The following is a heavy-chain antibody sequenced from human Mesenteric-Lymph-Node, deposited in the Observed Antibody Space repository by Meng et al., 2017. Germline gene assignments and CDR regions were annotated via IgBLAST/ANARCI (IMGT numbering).Heavy chain of an antibody. J-gene: IGHJ4*02. Sequence: EVAVVWLGCGLDKLWGSLGLSCAASGFTFRSYSMNWVRQAPGKWLEWVSSISSSSSYIYYADSVKGRFTISRDNAKNSLYLQMNSLRAEDTAVYYCARGKEAGKVFDYWGQGTLVTVSS. D-gene: IGHD6-19*01. CDR1: GFTFRSYS. V-gene: IGHV3-21*02. CDR2: ISSSSSYI. CDR3: ARGKEAGKVFDY.